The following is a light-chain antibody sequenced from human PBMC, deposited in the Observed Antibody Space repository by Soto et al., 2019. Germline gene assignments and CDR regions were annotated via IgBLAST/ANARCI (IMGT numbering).Light chain of an antibody. V-gene: IGKV3-11*01. CDR1: QSVSSY. Sequence: EIVLTQSPATLSLSPGERATLSCRASQSVSSYLAWYQQKPGQAPRLLIYDTSNRATDIPARFSGSGSGTDFTLTISNLVPEDSAVYYCQQRGNWPPLTFGGGTKVEIK. CDR2: DTS. CDR3: QQRGNWPPLT. J-gene: IGKJ4*01.